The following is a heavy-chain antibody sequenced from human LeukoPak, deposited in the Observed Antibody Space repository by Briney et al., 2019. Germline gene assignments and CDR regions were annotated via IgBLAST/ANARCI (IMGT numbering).Heavy chain of an antibody. CDR3: ASGRFGPDYYYYYMDV. CDR2: IIPIFGTA. CDR1: GGTFSSYA. Sequence: GASVKVSCKASGGTFSSYAISWVRQAPGQRLEWMGRIIPIFGTANYAQKFQGRVTITTDESTSTAYMELSSLRSEDTAVYYCASGRFGPDYYYYYMDVWGKGTTVTVSS. V-gene: IGHV1-69*05. J-gene: IGHJ6*03. D-gene: IGHD3-10*01.